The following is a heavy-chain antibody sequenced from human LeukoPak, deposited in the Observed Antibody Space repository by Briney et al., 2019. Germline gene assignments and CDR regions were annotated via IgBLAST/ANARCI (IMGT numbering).Heavy chain of an antibody. V-gene: IGHV3-74*01. J-gene: IGHJ4*02. CDR3: ARDKKSGESSEIDY. D-gene: IGHD3-10*01. CDR1: GFTFSNYW. CDR2: INRDGSTT. Sequence: GGSLRLSCAASGFTFSNYWVHWVRQAPGEGLVGVSRINRDGSTTNYADSVKGRFTVSRDNAKNTLNLQMNSLRAEDTAVYYCARDKKSGESSEIDYWGQGTLVTVSS.